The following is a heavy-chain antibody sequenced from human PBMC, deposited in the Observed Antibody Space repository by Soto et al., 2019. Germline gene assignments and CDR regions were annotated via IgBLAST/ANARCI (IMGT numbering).Heavy chain of an antibody. V-gene: IGHV4-34*01. CDR3: ARAEDSVNWFDP. CDR2: INHSGST. Sequence: SETLSLTCAVYGGSFSGDYWSWIRQPPGKGLEWIGEINHSGSTNYNPSLKSRVTISVDTSKNQFSLKLSSVTAADTAVYYCARAEDSVNWFDPWGQGTLVTVSS. J-gene: IGHJ5*02. CDR1: GGSFSGDY. D-gene: IGHD2-15*01.